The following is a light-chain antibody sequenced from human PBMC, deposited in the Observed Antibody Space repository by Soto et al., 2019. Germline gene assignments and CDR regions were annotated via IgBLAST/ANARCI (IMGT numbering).Light chain of an antibody. V-gene: IGKV2-30*02. CDR2: QVS. CDR1: RSLLHSDGNTY. CDR3: MQGTHWPPWT. Sequence: DVVMTQSPLSLPVTLGQPASISCRSSRSLLHSDGNTYLNWFQQRPGQSPRRLIYQVSNRDSGDPXRXTGSGSGTDFTLKISRVEAEDVGFYYCMQGTHWPPWTFGQGTKVEIK. J-gene: IGKJ1*01.